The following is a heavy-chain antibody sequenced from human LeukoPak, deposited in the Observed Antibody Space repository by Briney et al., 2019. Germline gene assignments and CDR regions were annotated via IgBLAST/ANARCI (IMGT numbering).Heavy chain of an antibody. D-gene: IGHD3-3*01. Sequence: RASVKVSCKASGYTFTGYYMHWVRQAPGQGLEWMGWINPNSGGTNYAQKFQGRVTMTRDTSISTAYMELSRLRSDDTAVYYCARTSISYDFWSGLGWFDPWGQGTLVTVSS. CDR3: ARTSISYDFWSGLGWFDP. CDR2: INPNSGGT. J-gene: IGHJ5*02. CDR1: GYTFTGYY. V-gene: IGHV1-2*02.